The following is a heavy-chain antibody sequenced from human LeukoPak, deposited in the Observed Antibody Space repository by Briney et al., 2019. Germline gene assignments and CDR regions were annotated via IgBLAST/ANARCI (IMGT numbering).Heavy chain of an antibody. CDR2: MNPNSGNT. J-gene: IGHJ4*02. Sequence: ASVKVSCKASGYTFTGYDINWVRQATGQGLEWMGWMNPNSGNTGYAQKFQGRVTITRNTSISTAYMELSSLRSEDTAVYYCARGSSSSPNDYWGQGTLVTVSS. CDR3: ARGSSSSPNDY. D-gene: IGHD6-13*01. V-gene: IGHV1-8*01. CDR1: GYTFTGYD.